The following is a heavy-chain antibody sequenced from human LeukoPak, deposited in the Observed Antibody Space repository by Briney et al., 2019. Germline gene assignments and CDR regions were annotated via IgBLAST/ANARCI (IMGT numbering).Heavy chain of an antibody. CDR1: GFTFSSYA. V-gene: IGHV3-30-3*01. J-gene: IGHJ4*02. CDR2: ISYDGSNK. D-gene: IGHD2-15*01. Sequence: GWSLRLSCAASGFTFSSYAMHWVRQAPGKGLEWVAVISYDGSNKYYADSVKGRFTISRDNSKNTLYLQMNSLRAEDTAVYYCARDQGGTRLSDYFDYWGQGTLVTVSS. CDR3: ARDQGGTRLSDYFDY.